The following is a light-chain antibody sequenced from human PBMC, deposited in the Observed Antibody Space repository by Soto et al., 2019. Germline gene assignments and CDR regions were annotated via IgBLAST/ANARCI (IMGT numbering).Light chain of an antibody. J-gene: IGLJ1*01. CDR1: STDVGAYNF. V-gene: IGLV2-14*01. CDR2: EVS. CDR3: SSYTSSSTYV. Sequence: QSVLTQPASVSGSPGQSITISCTGTSTDVGAYNFVSWYQQHPGKAPKLMIYEVSNRPSGVSNRFSGSKSGNTASLIISGLQPEDEADYYCSSYTSSSTYVFGTGTKVTV.